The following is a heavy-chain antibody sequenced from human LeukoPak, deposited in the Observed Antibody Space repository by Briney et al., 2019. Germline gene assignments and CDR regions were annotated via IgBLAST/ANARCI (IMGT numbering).Heavy chain of an antibody. CDR1: GFTFSDYY. D-gene: IGHD4-17*01. V-gene: IGHV3-11*01. J-gene: IGHJ6*02. CDR2: ISSSGSTI. CDR3: ARRDGDYYYYGMDV. Sequence: GGSLRLSCAASGFTFSDYYMSWIRQAPGKGLTWVSYISSSGSTIYYADSVKGRFTISRDNAKNSLYLQMNSLRAEDTAVYYCARRDGDYYYYGMDVWGQGTTVTVSS.